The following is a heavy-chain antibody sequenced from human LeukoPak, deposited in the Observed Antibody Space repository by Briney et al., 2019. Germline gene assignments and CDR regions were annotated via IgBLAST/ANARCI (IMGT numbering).Heavy chain of an antibody. CDR2: MNPNSGNT. CDR3: ARASPHYDFWSGYFYYFDY. V-gene: IGHV1-8*01. CDR1: GYTFTSYD. Sequence: GASVKVSCKASGYTFTSYDINWVRQATGQGLEWMGWMNPNSGNTGYAQKFQGRLTMTRDTSISTAYMELSSLRSEDTAVYYCARASPHYDFWSGYFYYFDYWGQGTLVTVSS. D-gene: IGHD3-3*01. J-gene: IGHJ4*02.